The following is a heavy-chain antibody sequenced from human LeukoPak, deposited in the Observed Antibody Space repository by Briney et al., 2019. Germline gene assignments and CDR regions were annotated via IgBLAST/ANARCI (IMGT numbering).Heavy chain of an antibody. J-gene: IGHJ4*02. CDR1: GFTFSSYW. Sequence: GGSLRLSCAASGFTFSSYWMHWVRQAPGKGLERVSVIYSGGSTYYADSVKGRFTISRHNSENTLYLQMNSLRAEDTAVYYCARGMTNPFDYWGQGTLVTVSS. D-gene: IGHD4-11*01. CDR2: IYSGGST. CDR3: ARGMTNPFDY. V-gene: IGHV3-53*04.